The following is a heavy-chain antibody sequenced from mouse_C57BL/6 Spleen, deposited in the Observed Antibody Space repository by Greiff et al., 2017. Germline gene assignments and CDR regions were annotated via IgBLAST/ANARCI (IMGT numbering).Heavy chain of an antibody. CDR2: IDPEDGDT. J-gene: IGHJ1*03. CDR1: GFNIKDYY. V-gene: IGHV14-1*01. Sequence: VQLKQSGAELVRPGASVKLSCTASGFNIKDYYMHWVKQRPEQGLEWIGRIDPEDGDTEYAPKFQGKATMTADTSSNTAYLQLSSLTSEDTAVYCGTTSHYYGSSHWYFDVWGTGTTVTVSS. CDR3: TTSHYYGSSHWYFDV. D-gene: IGHD1-1*01.